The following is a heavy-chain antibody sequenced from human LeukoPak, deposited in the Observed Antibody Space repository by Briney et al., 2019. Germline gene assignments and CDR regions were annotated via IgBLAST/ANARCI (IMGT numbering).Heavy chain of an antibody. D-gene: IGHD3-10*01. CDR2: IYYSGST. CDR1: GGSISSYY. CDR3: ARDGGSRNYWYYYMDV. J-gene: IGHJ6*03. Sequence: SETLSLTCTVSGGSISSYYWSWIRQPPGKGLEWIGYIYYSGSTNYNPSLTSRVTISVDTSKNQFSLKLSSVTAADTAVYYCARDGGSRNYWYYYMDVWGKGTTVTISS. V-gene: IGHV4-59*01.